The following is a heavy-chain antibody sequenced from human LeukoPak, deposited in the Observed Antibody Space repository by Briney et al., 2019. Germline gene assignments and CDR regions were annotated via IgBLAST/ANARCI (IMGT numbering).Heavy chain of an antibody. CDR2: INHSGST. V-gene: IGHV4-34*01. D-gene: IGHD3-10*01. CDR1: GGSFSGYY. J-gene: IGHJ4*02. CDR3: ARPPYYYGSGSYFRYFDY. Sequence: SETLSLTCAVYGGSFSGYYWSWIRQPPGKGLEWIGEINHSGSTNYNPSLKSRVTISVDTSTNQFSLKLSSVTAADTAVYYCARPPYYYGSGSYFRYFDYWGQGTLVTVSS.